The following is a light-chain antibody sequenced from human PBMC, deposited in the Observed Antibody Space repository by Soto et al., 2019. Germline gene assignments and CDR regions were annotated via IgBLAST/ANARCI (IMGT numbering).Light chain of an antibody. CDR2: DVS. CDR1: SGDVGGYNY. CDR3: SSYTSSSTYV. J-gene: IGLJ1*01. V-gene: IGLV2-14*01. Sequence: QSALTQPASVSGSPGQSITISCTGTSGDVGGYNYVSWYQQHPGKAPKLMIYDVSNRPSGVSNRFSGSKSGNTASLTISGRQAEDEADYYCSSYTSSSTYVFGTGTKVTVL.